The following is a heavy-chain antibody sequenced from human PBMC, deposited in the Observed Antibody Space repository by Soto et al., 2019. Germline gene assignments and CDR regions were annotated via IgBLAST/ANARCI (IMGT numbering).Heavy chain of an antibody. CDR2: ISPYKGNT. CDR1: GYTFANYG. V-gene: IGHV1-18*01. J-gene: IGHJ4*02. CDR3: ARDLDGSGSYYTDY. D-gene: IGHD3-10*01. Sequence: ASVKVSCKASGYTFANYGISWVRQAPGQGLEWMGWISPYKGNTYYAQNLQGRVTMTTDTSTSTAYMEPRSLRSDDTAVYYCARDLDGSGSYYTDYWGQGTLVTVSS.